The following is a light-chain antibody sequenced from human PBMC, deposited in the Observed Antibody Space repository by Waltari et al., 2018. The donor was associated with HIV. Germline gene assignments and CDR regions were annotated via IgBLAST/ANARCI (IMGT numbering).Light chain of an antibody. CDR2: DVS. J-gene: IGLJ1*01. CDR3: SSYTKGTSLRV. V-gene: IGLV2-14*01. Sequence: QSALTQPASVSGSPGQSITISCTGTSSDVGGYDPVSWYQQHPGKAPKLMISDVSNRPSGVSNRFSGSKSGTTASLTISGLQAEDEADYYCSSYTKGTSLRVFGTGTTVTVL. CDR1: SSDVGGYDP.